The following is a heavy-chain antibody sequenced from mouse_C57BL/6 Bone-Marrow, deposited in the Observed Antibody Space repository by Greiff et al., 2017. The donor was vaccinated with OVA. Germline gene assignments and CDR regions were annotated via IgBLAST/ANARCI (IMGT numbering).Heavy chain of an antibody. V-gene: IGHV1-74*01. D-gene: IGHD6-5*01. J-gene: IGHJ3*01. Sequence: VQLQQPGAELVKPGASVKVSCKASGYTLTSYWMHWVKQRPGQGLEWIGRIHPYDRDTNYNQKFKGKATLTVDKSSRTAYMQLSSLTSEDSAVYYCAIPPYAVSPWFAYWGQGTLVTVSA. CDR2: IHPYDRDT. CDR3: AIPPYAVSPWFAY. CDR1: GYTLTSYW.